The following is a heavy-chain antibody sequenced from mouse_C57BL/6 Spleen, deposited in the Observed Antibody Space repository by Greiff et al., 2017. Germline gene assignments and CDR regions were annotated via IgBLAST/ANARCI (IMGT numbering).Heavy chain of an antibody. Sequence: QVQLQQPGAELVKPGASVKLSCKASGYTFTSYWMHWVKQRPGRGLGWIGRIDPNSGGTKYNEKFTSKATLTVDKPSSTAYMQLSSLTSEDSAVYYCARGDYYGNFFYAMDYWGQGTSVTVSS. J-gene: IGHJ4*01. CDR2: IDPNSGGT. CDR1: GYTFTSYW. CDR3: ARGDYYGNFFYAMDY. V-gene: IGHV1-72*01. D-gene: IGHD2-1*01.